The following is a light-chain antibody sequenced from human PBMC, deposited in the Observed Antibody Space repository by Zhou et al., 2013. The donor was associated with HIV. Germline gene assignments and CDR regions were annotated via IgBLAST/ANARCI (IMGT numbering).Light chain of an antibody. J-gene: IGKJ5*01. CDR1: QSVTNY. Sequence: DIQMTQSPSSLSASVGDTVTITCRASQSVTNYLNWYQQKLGKAPTLLIFAASRLQSGVPSRFSGSGSGTDFTLTITSLEPEDFATYYCQQSYSTPRDTFGQGTRLEIK. CDR3: QQSYSTPRDT. V-gene: IGKV1-39*01. CDR2: AAS.